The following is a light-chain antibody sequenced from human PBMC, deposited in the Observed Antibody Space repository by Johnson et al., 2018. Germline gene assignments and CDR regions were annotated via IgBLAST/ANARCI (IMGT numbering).Light chain of an antibody. V-gene: IGLV1-51*02. CDR2: ENN. Sequence: QSVLTQPPSVSAAPGQKVTISCSGSSSNIGNNYVSWYQQLPGTAPKLLIYENNKRPSGIPDRFSGSKSGTSATLGITGLQTGDEADYYCGTWASSLSAGNVFGTGTKVPGL. CDR1: SSNIGNNY. J-gene: IGLJ1*01. CDR3: GTWASSLSAGNV.